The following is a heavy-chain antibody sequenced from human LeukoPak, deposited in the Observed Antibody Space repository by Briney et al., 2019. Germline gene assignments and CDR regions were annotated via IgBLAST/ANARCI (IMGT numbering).Heavy chain of an antibody. Sequence: ASVRVSCKASGYTFTGYYMHWVRQAPGQGLEWMGWINPNRGGTNYAQKFQGRVTMTRDTSISTAYMELSRLRSDDTAVYYCARDTQYSSSWYRYYYYYMDVWGKGTTVTVSS. CDR2: INPNRGGT. D-gene: IGHD6-13*01. V-gene: IGHV1-2*02. CDR3: ARDTQYSSSWYRYYYYYMDV. CDR1: GYTFTGYY. J-gene: IGHJ6*03.